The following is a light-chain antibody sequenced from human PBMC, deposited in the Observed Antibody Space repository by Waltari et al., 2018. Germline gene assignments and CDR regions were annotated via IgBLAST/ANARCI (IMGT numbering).Light chain of an antibody. Sequence: EIVLTQSPGTLSLSPGERVTISCRASQSLSSDYLAWYQQKPGQAPRLLIYGASTRDTGIPDRFSGSGSGTGFTLTISRLEPEDFAVYCCQQYGTSPPTFGQGTKLEIK. V-gene: IGKV3-20*01. CDR1: QSLSSDY. CDR3: QQYGTSPPT. J-gene: IGKJ2*01. CDR2: GAS.